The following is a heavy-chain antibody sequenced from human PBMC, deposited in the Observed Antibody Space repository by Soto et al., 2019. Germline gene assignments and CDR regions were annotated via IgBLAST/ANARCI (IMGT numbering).Heavy chain of an antibody. CDR1: GFTFSDHY. J-gene: IGHJ5*02. CDR2: TRNKVNSYTT. D-gene: IGHD3-16*01. V-gene: IGHV3-72*01. CDR3: ARVRAGGVGWFDP. Sequence: PGGSLRLSCVASGFTFSDHYMDWGRQAPGKGLEWVGRTRNKVNSYTTEYAASVKGRFISSRDDSKNSLYLQMNSLKTEDTAVYYCARVRAGGVGWFDPWGQGTLVTVSS.